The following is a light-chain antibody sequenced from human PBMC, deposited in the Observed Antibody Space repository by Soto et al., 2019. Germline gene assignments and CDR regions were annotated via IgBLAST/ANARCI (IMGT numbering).Light chain of an antibody. Sequence: EIVLTQSPATLSLSPGERATLSCRASQSISSNLVWYQQKPGQAPRLLIYGASTRATGIPARFSGSGSGTEFTLTISSLQSEDFAVYYCQQYNNWPPWTFGQGTKV. CDR3: QQYNNWPPWT. CDR1: QSISSN. V-gene: IGKV3-15*01. CDR2: GAS. J-gene: IGKJ1*01.